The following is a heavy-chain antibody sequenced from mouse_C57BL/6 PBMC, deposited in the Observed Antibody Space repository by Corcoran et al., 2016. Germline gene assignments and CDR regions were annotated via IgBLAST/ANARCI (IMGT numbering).Heavy chain of an antibody. V-gene: IGHV1-26*01. D-gene: IGHD3-3*01. CDR2: INPNNSGT. CDR1: GYTFTDYY. CDR3: ARRDLGFAY. J-gene: IGHJ3*01. Sequence: EVQLQQSGPELVKPGASVKISCKASGYTFTDYYMNWVKQSHGKSLEWIGDINPNNSGTSYNQKFKGKATLTVEKSSSTAYMELRSLTSEDSAVYYCARRDLGFAYWGQGTLVTVSA.